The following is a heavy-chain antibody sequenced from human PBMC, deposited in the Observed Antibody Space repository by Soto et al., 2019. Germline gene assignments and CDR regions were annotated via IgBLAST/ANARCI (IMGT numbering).Heavy chain of an antibody. CDR1: GGSISSSSYY. V-gene: IGHV4-39*01. CDR2: IYYSGST. J-gene: IGHJ4*02. D-gene: IGHD1-20*01. Sequence: QLQLQESGPGLVKPSETLSLTCTVSGGSISSSSYYWGWIRQPPGKGLEWIGSIYYSGSTYYNPSLKRRVTISVDTSKNQFSLKLSSVTAADTAVYYCARHNWNEPSNLFDYWGQGTLVTVSS. CDR3: ARHNWNEPSNLFDY.